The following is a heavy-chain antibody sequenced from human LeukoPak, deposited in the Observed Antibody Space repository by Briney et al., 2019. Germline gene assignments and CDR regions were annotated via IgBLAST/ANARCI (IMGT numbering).Heavy chain of an antibody. J-gene: IGHJ4*02. CDR1: RFTVSYNY. Sequence: GGSLRLSCAASRFTVSYNYMNWVRQAPGKGLEWVSVIYSGGDTYYADSVKGRFTISRDNSKNTLYLQMNSLRAEDTAVYCCAIMSRGYNYGYFDYWGQGTLVTVPS. D-gene: IGHD5-18*01. CDR2: IYSGGDT. CDR3: AIMSRGYNYGYFDY. V-gene: IGHV3-53*01.